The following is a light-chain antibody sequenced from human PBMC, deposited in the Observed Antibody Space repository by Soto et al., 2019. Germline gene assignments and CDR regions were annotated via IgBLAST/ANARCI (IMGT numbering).Light chain of an antibody. Sequence: EIVLTQSPATLSLSPGERATLSCRASQSVTSYLAWYQQKPGQAPRLLIYDVSNRASGIPARFSGSGSETDFTLTISSLEPEDFAVYYCQQCNDWPLTFGGGTKVEIK. CDR3: QQCNDWPLT. CDR1: QSVTSY. J-gene: IGKJ4*01. V-gene: IGKV3-11*01. CDR2: DVS.